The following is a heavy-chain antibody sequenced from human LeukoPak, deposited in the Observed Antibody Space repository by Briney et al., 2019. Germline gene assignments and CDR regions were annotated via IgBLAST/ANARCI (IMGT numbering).Heavy chain of an antibody. V-gene: IGHV4-59*01. J-gene: IGHJ4*02. Sequence: PSETLSLTCTVSGGSISSYYWSWIRQPPGKGLEWIGYIYYSGSTNYDPSLKSRVTISVDTSKNQFSLKLSSVTAADTAVYYCARSYSSSVCFDYWGQGTLVTVSS. CDR2: IYYSGST. CDR1: GGSISSYY. D-gene: IGHD6-6*01. CDR3: ARSYSSSVCFDY.